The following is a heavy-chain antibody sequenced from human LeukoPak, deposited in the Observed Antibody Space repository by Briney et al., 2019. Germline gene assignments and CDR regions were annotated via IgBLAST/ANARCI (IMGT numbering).Heavy chain of an antibody. CDR1: GGTFSSYA. Sequence: ASVKVSCKASGGTFSSYAISWVRQAPGQGLEWMGRIIPILGIANYAQKFQGRVTITADKSTSTAYMELSSLRSEDTAVYYCARAQEMDTIQGFDYWGQGTLVTVSS. D-gene: IGHD5-24*01. CDR3: ARAQEMDTIQGFDY. CDR2: IIPILGIA. J-gene: IGHJ4*02. V-gene: IGHV1-69*04.